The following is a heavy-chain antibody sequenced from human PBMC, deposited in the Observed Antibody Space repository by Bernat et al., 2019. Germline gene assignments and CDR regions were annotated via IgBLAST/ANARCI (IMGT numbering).Heavy chain of an antibody. D-gene: IGHD3-10*01. CDR3: ANARPSKIMVRGVITLDY. J-gene: IGHJ4*02. CDR1: GFTFSNAW. Sequence: EVQLVESGGGLVKPGGSLRLSCAASGFTFSNAWMSWVRQAPGKGLEWVGRIKSKTDGGTTDYAAPVKGRFTISRDDSKNTLYLQMNSLKTEDTAVYYCANARPSKIMVRGVITLDYWGQGTLVTVSS. CDR2: IKSKTDGGTT. V-gene: IGHV3-15*01.